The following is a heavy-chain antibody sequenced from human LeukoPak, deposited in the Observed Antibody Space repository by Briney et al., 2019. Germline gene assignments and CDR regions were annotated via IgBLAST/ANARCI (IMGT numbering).Heavy chain of an antibody. CDR2: IYYSGNT. D-gene: IGHD5-24*01. CDR3: ARAKMTTSAFDI. CDR1: GGSISSGGYY. V-gene: IGHV4-31*03. Sequence: SQTLSLTCTVSGGSISSGGYYWSWIRQHPGKGLEWIGYIYYSGNTYYNPSLKSRVTISVDTSKNQFSLKLSSVTAADTAVYYCARAKMTTSAFDIWGQGTMVTVSS. J-gene: IGHJ3*02.